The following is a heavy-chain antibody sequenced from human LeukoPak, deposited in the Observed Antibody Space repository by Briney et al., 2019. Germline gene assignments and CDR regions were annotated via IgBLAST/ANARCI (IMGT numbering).Heavy chain of an antibody. Sequence: PGGSLRLSCVASGFTFRSYAMHWVRQAPGKGLEWVIVISSDGTNKYYADSVKGRFTISRDNSKNTLYLQMDSLRAEDTAVYYCARDANYYGSGSYPYYGMDVWGQGTTVTVSS. D-gene: IGHD3-10*01. V-gene: IGHV3-30*14. CDR3: ARDANYYGSGSYPYYGMDV. CDR2: ISSDGTNK. J-gene: IGHJ6*02. CDR1: GFTFRSYA.